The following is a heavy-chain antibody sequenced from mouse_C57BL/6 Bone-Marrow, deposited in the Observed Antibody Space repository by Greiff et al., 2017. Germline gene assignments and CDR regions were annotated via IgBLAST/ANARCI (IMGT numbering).Heavy chain of an antibody. V-gene: IGHV1-64*01. CDR2: MHPNGGSP. D-gene: IGHD2-4*01. CDR3: ARSYDYDDYTMYY. Sequence: QVQLQQPGAELVKPGASVKLSCKASGYTFTNYWMHWVKQRPGQGLEWIGMMHPNGGSPDYNEKFKSEATLSVDKSSRTADMERSSLTSEDSAVYYCARSYDYDDYTMYYWGQGTSVTVSS. J-gene: IGHJ4*01. CDR1: GYTFTNYW.